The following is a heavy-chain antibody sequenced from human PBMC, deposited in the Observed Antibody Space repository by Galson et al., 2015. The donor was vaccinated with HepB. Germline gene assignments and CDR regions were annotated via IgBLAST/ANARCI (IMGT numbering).Heavy chain of an antibody. D-gene: IGHD3-3*02. Sequence: LRLSCAASGFTFSDYYMEWVRQAPGKGLEWVGRVRHKAKRYTTDYVASVEGRFTISRDDSKNSLYLQMDSLKTEDTAVYYCSRTLPGIDLDYWGQGTLVTVSS. CDR2: VRHKAKRYTT. J-gene: IGHJ4*02. CDR3: SRTLPGIDLDY. V-gene: IGHV3-72*01. CDR1: GFTFSDYY.